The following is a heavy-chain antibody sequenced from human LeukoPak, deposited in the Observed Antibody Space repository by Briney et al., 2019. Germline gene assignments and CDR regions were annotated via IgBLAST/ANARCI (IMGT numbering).Heavy chain of an antibody. CDR1: GFTFSNYA. CDR3: ARHKEGSGKKGVTYYYYGMDV. V-gene: IGHV3-23*01. D-gene: IGHD3-10*01. J-gene: IGHJ6*02. CDR2: ITISGKTA. Sequence: QPGGSLRLSCLASGFTFSNYAMSWVRQAPGKGLEWVSGITISGKTAYYADSVKGRFTISRDNFKNTLYLQMNSLRAEDTAVYYCARHKEGSGKKGVTYYYYGMDVWGQGTTVTVSS.